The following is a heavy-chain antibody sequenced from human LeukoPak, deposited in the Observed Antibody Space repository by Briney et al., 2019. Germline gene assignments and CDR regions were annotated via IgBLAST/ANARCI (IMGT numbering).Heavy chain of an antibody. CDR3: ARDDCSGGSCYFDY. CDR2: INWNGGST. V-gene: IGHV3-20*04. CDR1: GFTFDDYG. D-gene: IGHD2-15*01. Sequence: GGSLRLSCAASGFTFDDYGMSWVRQAPGKGLDWVSGINWNGGSTGYADSVKGRFTISRDNAKNSLYLQMNSLRAEDTALYYCARDDCSGGSCYFDYWGQGTLVTVSS. J-gene: IGHJ4*02.